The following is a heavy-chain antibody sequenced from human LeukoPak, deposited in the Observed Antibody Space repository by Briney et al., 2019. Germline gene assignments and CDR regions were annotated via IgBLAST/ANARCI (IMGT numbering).Heavy chain of an antibody. Sequence: PGGSLRLSCAASGFTFDDYAMHWVRQAPGKGLEWVSLISGDGGSTYYADSVKGRSTISRDNSKNSLYLQMNSLRTEDTALYYCAKDMGPYGDYANDYWGQGTLVTVSS. CDR1: GFTFDDYA. CDR2: ISGDGGST. CDR3: AKDMGPYGDYANDY. J-gene: IGHJ4*02. D-gene: IGHD4-17*01. V-gene: IGHV3-43*02.